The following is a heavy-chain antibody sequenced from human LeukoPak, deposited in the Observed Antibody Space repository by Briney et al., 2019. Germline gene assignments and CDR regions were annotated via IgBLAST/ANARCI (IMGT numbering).Heavy chain of an antibody. CDR1: RFTFSYYP. D-gene: IGHD3-10*01. CDR2: IYYSGST. J-gene: IGHJ4*02. CDR3: ARLRNYYGSGSSPDY. Sequence: GSLRLSCAASRFTFSYYPMHWIRQPPGKGLEWIGYIYYSGSTNYNPSLKSRVTISVDTSKNQFSLKLSSETAADTAVYYCARLRNYYGSGSSPDYWGQGTLVTVSS. V-gene: IGHV4-59*08.